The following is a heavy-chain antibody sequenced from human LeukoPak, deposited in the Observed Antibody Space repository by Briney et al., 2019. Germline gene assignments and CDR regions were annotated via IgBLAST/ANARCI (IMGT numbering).Heavy chain of an antibody. V-gene: IGHV3-23*01. CDR2: ISGSGGST. CDR1: GFTFSSYA. D-gene: IGHD3-10*01. J-gene: IGHJ4*02. Sequence: GGSLRLSCAASGFTFSSYAMSWVRQAPGKGLEWVSAISGSGGSTYYADSVKGRFTISRDNYKNTLYLQMNSLRAEDTAVYYCAREIRGVINYYFDYWGQGTLVTVSS. CDR3: AREIRGVINYYFDY.